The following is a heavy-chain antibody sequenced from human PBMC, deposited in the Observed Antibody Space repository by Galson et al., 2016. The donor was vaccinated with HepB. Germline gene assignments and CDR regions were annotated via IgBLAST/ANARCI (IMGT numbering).Heavy chain of an antibody. CDR3: ARLLTSSSWYGWFAP. CDR2: ISSGSSYI. V-gene: IGHV3-21*01. D-gene: IGHD6-13*01. Sequence: SLRLSCAASGFTFSSYYMNWVRQAPGKGLEWVSSISSGSSYIYYADSVKGRFTISRDNAKNSLYLQMNSLRAEDTALYFCARLLTSSSWYGWFAPWGQGTLVTVSP. CDR1: GFTFSSYY. J-gene: IGHJ5*02.